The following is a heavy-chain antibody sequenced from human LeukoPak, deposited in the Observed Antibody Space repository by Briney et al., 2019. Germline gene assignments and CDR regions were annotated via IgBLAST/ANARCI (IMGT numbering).Heavy chain of an antibody. CDR1: GYTFTSYY. D-gene: IGHD2-2*01. Sequence: PGASVKVSCKASGYTFTSYYMHWVRQAPGQGLEWMGIINPSGGSTSYAQKFQGRVTMTRDMSTSTVYMELSSLRSEDMAVYYCARDGEYCSSTSCYVSWFDPWGQGTLVTVSS. CDR2: INPSGGST. V-gene: IGHV1-46*01. J-gene: IGHJ5*02. CDR3: ARDGEYCSSTSCYVSWFDP.